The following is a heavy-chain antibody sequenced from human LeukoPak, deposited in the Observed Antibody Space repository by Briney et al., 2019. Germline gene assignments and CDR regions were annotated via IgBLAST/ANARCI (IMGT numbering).Heavy chain of an antibody. CDR2: IKSDGST. Sequence: GGSLRLSCAASGFTFSTYWMHWVRQAPGKGRVWISRIKSDGSTNYADSVKGRFTISRDNAKNTVSLQMNSLRPEDTGVYYCARAPSEIGGYYPEYFRHWGQGTLVTVSS. J-gene: IGHJ1*01. V-gene: IGHV3-74*01. CDR1: GFTFSTYW. CDR3: ARAPSEIGGYYPEYFRH. D-gene: IGHD3-22*01.